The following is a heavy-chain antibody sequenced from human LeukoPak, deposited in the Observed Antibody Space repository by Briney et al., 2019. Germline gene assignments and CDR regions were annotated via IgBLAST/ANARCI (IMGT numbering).Heavy chain of an antibody. J-gene: IGHJ4*02. V-gene: IGHV3-64*01. Sequence: GGSLRLSCTASGFIFGSYWMHWVRQAPGKGLEYVSAISSNGGSTYYANSVKGRFNISRDNSKNTLYLQMGSLRAEDMAVYYCARYCSDTSCYWVGAYDYWGQGTLVTVSS. CDR3: ARYCSDTSCYWVGAYDY. CDR2: ISSNGGST. CDR1: GFIFGSYW. D-gene: IGHD2-2*01.